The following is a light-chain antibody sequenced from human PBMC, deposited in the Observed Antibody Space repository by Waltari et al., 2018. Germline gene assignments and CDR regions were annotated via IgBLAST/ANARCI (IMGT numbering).Light chain of an antibody. V-gene: IGKV1-5*03. CDR3: LQYNRVPYS. CDR1: QAISSW. CDR2: KAS. Sequence: SQMTQSPTPLSAPLGAGVTITCRASQAISSWLGWYQQNPGQPPKLLIYKASSLESGVPSRFSGSGSGTDFTLKISSLQAEDFGSYYCLQYNRVPYSFGPGTKVEIK. J-gene: IGKJ2*03.